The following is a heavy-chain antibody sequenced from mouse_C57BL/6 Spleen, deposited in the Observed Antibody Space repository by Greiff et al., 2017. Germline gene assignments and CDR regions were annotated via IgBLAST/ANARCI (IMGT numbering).Heavy chain of an antibody. V-gene: IGHV1-82*01. D-gene: IGHD3-3*01. J-gene: IGHJ2*01. CDR1: GYAFSSSW. Sequence: VQVVESGPELVKPGASVKISCKASGYAFSSSWMNWVKQRPGKGLEWIGRIYPGDGDTNYNGKFKGKATLTADKSSSTAYMQLSSLTSEDSAVYFCARGAGGGYFDYWGQGTTLTVSA. CDR3: ARGAGGGYFDY. CDR2: IYPGDGDT.